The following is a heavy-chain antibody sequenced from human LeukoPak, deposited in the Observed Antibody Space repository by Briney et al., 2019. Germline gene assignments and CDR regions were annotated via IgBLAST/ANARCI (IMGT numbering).Heavy chain of an antibody. D-gene: IGHD2-2*01. CDR2: ISSSSSYI. Sequence: GGSLRLSCAASGFTFSSYSMYWVRQAPGKGLEWVSSISSSSSYIYYANSVKGRFTISRDNAKNSLYLQMNSLRAEDTAVYYCARDLFMGCSSTSCSLSNWGQGTLVTVSS. V-gene: IGHV3-21*01. CDR3: ARDLFMGCSSTSCSLSN. CDR1: GFTFSSYS. J-gene: IGHJ4*02.